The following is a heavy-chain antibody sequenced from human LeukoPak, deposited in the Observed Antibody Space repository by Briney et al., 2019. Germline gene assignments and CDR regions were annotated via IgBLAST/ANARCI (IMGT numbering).Heavy chain of an antibody. CDR2: IYYSGST. D-gene: IGHD3-22*01. J-gene: IGHJ4*02. CDR3: ARGSYYYDSSPDY. V-gene: IGHV4-59*01. CDR1: GGSISSYY. Sequence: SETLSLTCTVSGGSISSYYWSWIRQPPGKGLEWIGYIYYSGSTNYNPSLKSRVTISVDTSKNQFSLKLSSATAADTAVYYCARGSYYYDSSPDYWGQGTLVTVSS.